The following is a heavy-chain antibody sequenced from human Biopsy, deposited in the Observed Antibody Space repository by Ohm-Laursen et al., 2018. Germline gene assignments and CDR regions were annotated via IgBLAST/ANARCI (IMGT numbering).Heavy chain of an antibody. V-gene: IGHV2-5*02. J-gene: IGHJ4*02. CDR2: IYWDDDK. Sequence: TQTLTLTCTFSGFSLNSYRVGVGWIRQPPGKALEWLALIYWDDDKRYNSSLKSRLTVTKDTSKNQVVLTMTNMDPVDTGTYYCAHSLLLDSFDSRGMGFDFWGQGTLVTVSS. CDR3: AHSLLLDSFDSRGMGFDF. CDR1: GFSLNSYRVG. D-gene: IGHD3-22*01.